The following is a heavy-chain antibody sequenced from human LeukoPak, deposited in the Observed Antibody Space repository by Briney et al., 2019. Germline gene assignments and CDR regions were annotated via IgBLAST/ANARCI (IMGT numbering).Heavy chain of an antibody. CDR3: ERDTGDGSYDY. V-gene: IGHV3-48*02. J-gene: IGHJ4*02. D-gene: IGHD1-26*01. CDR1: GFTFSSYA. CDR2: ISSSSSTI. Sequence: GGSLRLSCTASGFTFSSYAMNWVRHDPGKGLQWVSYISSSSSTIYYEDAVKGRFTISRDNDKNSLYLQMKSLRDEDTAVYYCERDTGDGSYDYWGQGTLVTVSS.